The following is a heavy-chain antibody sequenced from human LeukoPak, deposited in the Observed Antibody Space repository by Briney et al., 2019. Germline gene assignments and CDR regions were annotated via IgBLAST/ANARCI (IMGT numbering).Heavy chain of an antibody. CDR3: ARDKYCSSTSCPRGWFDP. J-gene: IGHJ5*02. V-gene: IGHV3-74*01. CDR1: GFTFSTYW. Sequence: PGGSLRLSCAASGFTFSTYWMHWVRQAPGKRLVWVSRINTDGSSTSYADSVKGRFTISRDNAKNTLYLQMNSLRAEDTAVYYCARDKYCSSTSCPRGWFDPWGQGTLVTVSS. CDR2: INTDGSST. D-gene: IGHD2-2*01.